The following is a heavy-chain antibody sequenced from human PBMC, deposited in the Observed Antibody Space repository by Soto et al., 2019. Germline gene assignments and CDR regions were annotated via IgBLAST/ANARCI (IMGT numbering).Heavy chain of an antibody. CDR3: ARVGSSGFSFDY. CDR2: INHSGST. D-gene: IGHD6-19*01. CDR1: GGSFSGYY. J-gene: IGHJ4*02. V-gene: IGHV4-34*01. Sequence: SETLSLTCAVYGGSFSGYYWSWIRQPPGKGLEWIGEINHSGSTNYNPSLKSRVTISVDTSKNQFSLKLSSVTAADTAVYYCARVGSSGFSFDYWGQGTLVT.